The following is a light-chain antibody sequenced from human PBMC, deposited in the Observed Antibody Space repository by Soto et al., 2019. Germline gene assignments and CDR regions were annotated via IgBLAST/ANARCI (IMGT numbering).Light chain of an antibody. CDR3: QQYGNSPLT. CDR1: QSVSSNY. J-gene: IGKJ4*01. Sequence: EIVLTQSPGTLSLSPGERATFSCRASQSVSSNYLAWYQQKHGQAPRLLIYGASSRATGIPGRFSGRGSGTDFTLTISRLEPEDFALYYCQQYGNSPLTFGGGTKVEIK. CDR2: GAS. V-gene: IGKV3-20*01.